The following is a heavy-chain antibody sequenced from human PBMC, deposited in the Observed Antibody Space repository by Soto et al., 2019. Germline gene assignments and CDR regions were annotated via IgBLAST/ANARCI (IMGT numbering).Heavy chain of an antibody. CDR3: ARGQCLGVECYSRDAFDI. CDR1: GFTFSSFA. D-gene: IGHD2-21*01. J-gene: IGHJ3*02. V-gene: IGHV3-30-3*01. Sequence: QVQLVESGGGVVQPGRSLRLSCAASGFTFSSFAMYWVRQAPGRGLEWMAVISYHGSNKYYADSVKGRSTISRDNSKETLYLQMNRLGDEDTAMYYCARGQCLGVECYSRDAFDIWVQGTMVTVS. CDR2: ISYHGSNK.